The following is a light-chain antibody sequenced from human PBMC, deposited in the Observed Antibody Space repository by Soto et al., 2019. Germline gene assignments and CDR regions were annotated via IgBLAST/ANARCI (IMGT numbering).Light chain of an antibody. CDR2: KVS. V-gene: IGKV2-30*01. CDR3: MQATHWPLI. CDR1: QSLVYRDGNTY. J-gene: IGKJ4*01. Sequence: DVVLTQSPLSLPVTLGQPASISCRSSQSLVYRDGNTYLNWFQQRPGQSPRRLIYKVSNRDSGVPDRFSGSGSGTDFTLKISRVEAEDVGLYYCMQATHWPLIFGGGTKVEIK.